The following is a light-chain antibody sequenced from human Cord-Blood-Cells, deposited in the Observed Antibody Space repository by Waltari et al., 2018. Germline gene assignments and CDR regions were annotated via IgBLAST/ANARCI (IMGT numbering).Light chain of an antibody. CDR3: QQYNSYS. J-gene: IGKJ4*01. Sequence: DIQMTQSPSTLSASVGDRVTITCRASQSISSWLAWYQQKPGKAPKLLIYKASSLESGVPSRFSGSGSGTEFTLTISILQPDDFATYYCQQYNSYSFGGGTKVEIK. V-gene: IGKV1-5*03. CDR2: KAS. CDR1: QSISSW.